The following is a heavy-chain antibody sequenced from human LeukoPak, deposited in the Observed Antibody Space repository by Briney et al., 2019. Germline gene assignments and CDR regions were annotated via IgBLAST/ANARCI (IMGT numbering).Heavy chain of an antibody. CDR3: ARVGYSSSWYGYYYYYGMDV. V-gene: IGHV4-34*01. CDR2: INHSGST. CDR1: GGSFSGYY. J-gene: IGHJ6*02. D-gene: IGHD6-13*01. Sequence: PSETLSLTCAVYGGSFSGYYWSWIRQPPGKGLEWIGEINHSGSTNYNPSLKSRVTISVDTSKNQFSLKLSSVTAADTAVYYCARVGYSSSWYGYYYYYGMDVWGQGTTVTVSS.